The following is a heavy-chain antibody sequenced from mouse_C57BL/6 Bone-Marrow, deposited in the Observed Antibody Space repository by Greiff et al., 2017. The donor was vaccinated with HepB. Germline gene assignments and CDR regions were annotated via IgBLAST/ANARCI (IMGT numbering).Heavy chain of an antibody. D-gene: IGHD1-1*01. CDR1: GYTFTSYW. J-gene: IGHJ4*01. CDR2: INPSNGGT. Sequence: QVQLQQPGTELVKPGASVKLSCKASGYTFTSYWMHWVKQRPGQGLEWIGNINPSNGGTNYNEKFKSKATLTVDKSSSTAYMKLSSLTSEDSAVYYCARDDGSILYAMDYWGQGTSVTVSS. V-gene: IGHV1-53*01. CDR3: ARDDGSILYAMDY.